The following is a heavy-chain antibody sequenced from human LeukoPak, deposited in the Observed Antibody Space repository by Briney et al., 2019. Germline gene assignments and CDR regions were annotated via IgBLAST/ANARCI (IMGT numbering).Heavy chain of an antibody. CDR3: ARFPRY. CDR2: IYYSGIT. Sequence: SETLSLTCTVSGGSISSSSYYWGWIRQPPGKGLEWIGSIYYSGITYYNPSLKSRVTISVDTSKNQFSLKLNSVTAADTAVYYCARFPRYWGQGTLVIVSS. D-gene: IGHD6-6*01. CDR1: GGSISSSSYY. V-gene: IGHV4-39*07. J-gene: IGHJ4*02.